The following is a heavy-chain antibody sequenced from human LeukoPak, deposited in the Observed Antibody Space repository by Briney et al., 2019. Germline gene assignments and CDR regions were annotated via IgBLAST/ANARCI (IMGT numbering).Heavy chain of an antibody. V-gene: IGHV3-23*01. J-gene: IGHJ4*02. CDR3: AKSAVGRANTISFDY. Sequence: PGGSLRLSCAASGFTFSSYAMSWVRQAPGKGLEWVSAISGSGGSTYYADSVKGRFTISRDDSKNTLYLQMNSLRAEDTAAYYCAKSAVGRANTISFDYWGQGTLVTVSS. CDR2: ISGSGGST. D-gene: IGHD6-19*01. CDR1: GFTFSSYA.